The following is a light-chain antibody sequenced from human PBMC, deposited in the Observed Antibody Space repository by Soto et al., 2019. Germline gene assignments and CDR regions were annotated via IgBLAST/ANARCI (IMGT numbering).Light chain of an antibody. J-gene: IGLJ1*01. CDR3: TSYTMSDSFV. V-gene: IGLV2-14*01. Sequence: QSALTQPASVSASLGQSITISCTGGSSDVGAFNYVSWYVQHPGKAPNLLIYEVTNRPSGISNRFSGSKSGNTASLTISGLQADDEADYFCTSYTMSDSFVFGTGTKLTVL. CDR2: EVT. CDR1: SSDVGAFNY.